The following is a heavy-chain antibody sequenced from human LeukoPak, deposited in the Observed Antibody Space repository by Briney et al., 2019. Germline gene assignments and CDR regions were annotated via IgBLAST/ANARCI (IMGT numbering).Heavy chain of an antibody. J-gene: IGHJ4*02. CDR2: INPNSGGT. CDR3: ATDLGVAFDY. Sequence: ASVKVSCKASGYTFTGYYMHWVRQAPGQGLEWMGRINPNSGGTNYAQKFQGRVTMTEDTSTDTAYMELSSLRSEDTAVYYCATDLGVAFDYWGQGTLVTVSS. CDR1: GYTFTGYY. V-gene: IGHV1-2*06. D-gene: IGHD3-16*01.